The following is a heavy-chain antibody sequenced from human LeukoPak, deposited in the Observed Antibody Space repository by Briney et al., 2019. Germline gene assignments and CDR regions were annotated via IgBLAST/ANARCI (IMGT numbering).Heavy chain of an antibody. D-gene: IGHD2-15*01. CDR2: LSGSGGGT. J-gene: IGHJ5*02. V-gene: IGHV3-23*01. Sequence: GGSLRLSCAASGFTFSSYAMSWVRQTPGKGLECVSALSGSGGGTYYADSVKGRFTISRDNSKNTLYLQINSLRAEDTAVYFCAKGGSSSPFNWFDPWGQGTLVTVSS. CDR1: GFTFSSYA. CDR3: AKGGSSSPFNWFDP.